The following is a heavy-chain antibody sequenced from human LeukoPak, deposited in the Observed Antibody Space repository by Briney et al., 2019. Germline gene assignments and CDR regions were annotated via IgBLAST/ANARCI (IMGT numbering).Heavy chain of an antibody. CDR3: ARGKVVAGTPGQNSWDY. J-gene: IGHJ4*02. Sequence: SETLSLACTVSGGSISSYYWNWIRQPAGKGLEWIGRIHSSGSTNYNPSLKSRVTVSVDTSKNQFSLKLSSVTAADTAVYYCARGKVVAGTPGQNSWDYWGQGTLVTVSS. CDR2: IHSSGST. D-gene: IGHD6-19*01. V-gene: IGHV4-4*07. CDR1: GGSISSYY.